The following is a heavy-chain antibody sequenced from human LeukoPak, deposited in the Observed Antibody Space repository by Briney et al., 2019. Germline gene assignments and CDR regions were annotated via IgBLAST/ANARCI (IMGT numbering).Heavy chain of an antibody. Sequence: PSETLSLTCAVSGGSISSGGYSWSWIRQPPGKGLEWIGYIYHSGSTYYNPSLKSRVTISVDRSKNQFSLKLSSVTAADTAVYYCARGISYCSGGSCYSVPAVGWFDPWGQGTLVTVSS. CDR2: IYHSGST. D-gene: IGHD2-15*01. CDR1: GGSISSGGYS. V-gene: IGHV4-30-2*01. J-gene: IGHJ5*02. CDR3: ARGISYCSGGSCYSVPAVGWFDP.